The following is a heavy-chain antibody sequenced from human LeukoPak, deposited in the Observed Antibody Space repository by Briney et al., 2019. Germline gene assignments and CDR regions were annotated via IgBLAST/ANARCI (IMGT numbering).Heavy chain of an antibody. CDR1: GYTFTSYD. Sequence: ASVKVSCKASGYTFTSYDINWVRQATGQGLEWMGWMNPNSGNTGYAQKFQGRVTMTRDTSTRTVYMELSSLRSEDTAVYYCARVFGRQTIDYWGQGTLVTVSS. D-gene: IGHD1/OR15-1a*01. CDR3: ARVFGRQTIDY. J-gene: IGHJ4*02. CDR2: MNPNSGNT. V-gene: IGHV1-8*01.